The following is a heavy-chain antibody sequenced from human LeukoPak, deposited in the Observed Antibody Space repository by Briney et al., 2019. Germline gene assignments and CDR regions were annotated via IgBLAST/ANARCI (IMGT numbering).Heavy chain of an antibody. V-gene: IGHV6-1*01. Sequence: SQTLSLTCAISGDTVSRNFAASNSIRHPPSRCLEWLGRTYYGSKRYDDYAVTGKSRITINPDTSKNQFSLQLNSVSPEDTALYYCSRGRSLGYCSSDSWHVSDAFDIWGQGTMVTVSS. CDR2: TYYGSKRYD. D-gene: IGHD2-2*01. J-gene: IGHJ3*02. CDR1: GDTVSRNFAA. CDR3: SRGRSLGYCSSDSWHVSDAFDI.